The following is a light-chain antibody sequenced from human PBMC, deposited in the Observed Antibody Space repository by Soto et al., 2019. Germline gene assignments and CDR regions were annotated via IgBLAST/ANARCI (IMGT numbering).Light chain of an antibody. CDR3: ASWDESLRGWV. V-gene: IGLV1-44*01. CDR1: SSNIGSNS. J-gene: IGLJ3*02. Sequence: QLVLTQPPSASGTPGQSVTISCSGSSSNIGSNSVNWYRQLPGTAPKLLIYGNDQRPSGVPDRVSGSTSGTSASLAISGLQSEDEADYYCASWDESLRGWVFGGGTKLTVL. CDR2: GND.